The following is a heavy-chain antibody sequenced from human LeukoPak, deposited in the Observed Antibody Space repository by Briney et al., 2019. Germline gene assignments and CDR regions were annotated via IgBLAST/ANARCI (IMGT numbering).Heavy chain of an antibody. D-gene: IGHD3-22*01. V-gene: IGHV3-30*02. CDR2: IRYDGSNK. CDR3: AKDRGYDSSGYFED. CDR1: GFTFSSYG. J-gene: IGHJ4*02. Sequence: GGSLRLSCAASGFTFSSYGMHWVRQAPGKGLEWVAFIRYDGSNKYYADSVKGRFTISRDNSKNTLYLQMNSLRAEDTAVYYCAKDRGYDSSGYFEDWGQGTLVTVSS.